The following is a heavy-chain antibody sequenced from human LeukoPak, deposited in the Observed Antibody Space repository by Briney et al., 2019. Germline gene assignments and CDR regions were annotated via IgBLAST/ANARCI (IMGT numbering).Heavy chain of an antibody. CDR2: ISGDAVTI. CDR3: AKRDYYDSSGYFPLFDY. CDR1: GFTFGSYA. D-gene: IGHD3-22*01. Sequence: GGSLRLSCAASGFTFGSYAMAWVRQAPGKGLEWVSGISGDAVTIYYADSVKGRFTISRDNSKNTLYLQMSSLRAEDTAVYYCAKRDYYDSSGYFPLFDYWGQGTLVTVSS. J-gene: IGHJ4*02. V-gene: IGHV3-23*01.